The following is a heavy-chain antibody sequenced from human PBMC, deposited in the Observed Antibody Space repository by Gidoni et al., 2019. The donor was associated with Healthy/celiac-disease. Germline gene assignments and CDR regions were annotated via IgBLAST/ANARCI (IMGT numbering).Heavy chain of an antibody. CDR1: GFTFSSYG. D-gene: IGHD5-18*01. Sequence: QVQLVEFGGGVVQPRRSLRLSCAASGFTFSSYGMHWVRQAPGKGLEWVAVISYDGSNKYYADSVKGRFTISRDNSKNTLYLQMNSLRAEDTAVYYCAKSPLRQLWLVAFDIWGQGTMVTVSS. CDR3: AKSPLRQLWLVAFDI. J-gene: IGHJ3*02. V-gene: IGHV3-30*18. CDR2: ISYDGSNK.